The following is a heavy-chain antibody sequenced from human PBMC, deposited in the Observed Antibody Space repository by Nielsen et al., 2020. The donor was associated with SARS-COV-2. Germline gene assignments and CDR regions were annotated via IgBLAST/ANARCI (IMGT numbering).Heavy chain of an antibody. D-gene: IGHD6-13*01. J-gene: IGHJ5*02. CDR3: ACVVSGYSSSWYDARGAFDP. CDR2: INPSGGST. CDR1: GYTFPSYY. V-gene: IGHV1-46*01. Sequence: ASVKVSCKASGYTFPSYYMHWVRQAPGQGLEWMGIINPSGGSTSYAQKFQGRVTMTRDTSTSTVYMELSSLRSEETAVYYCACVVSGYSSSWYDARGAFDPWGQGTLVTVSS.